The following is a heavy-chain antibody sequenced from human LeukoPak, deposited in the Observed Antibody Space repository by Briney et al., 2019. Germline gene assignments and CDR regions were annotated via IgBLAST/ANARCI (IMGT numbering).Heavy chain of an antibody. V-gene: IGHV5-51*01. CDR1: GYSFTSYW. D-gene: IGHD2-2*01. CDR3: ARAKGPIVVVPAAFDY. Sequence: GESLKISCKGSGYSFTSYWIGWVRQMPGKGLEWMGIIYPGDSDTRYSPSFQGQVTISADKSISTAYLQWSSLKASDTAMYYCARAKGPIVVVPAAFDYWGQGTLVTVSS. J-gene: IGHJ4*02. CDR2: IYPGDSDT.